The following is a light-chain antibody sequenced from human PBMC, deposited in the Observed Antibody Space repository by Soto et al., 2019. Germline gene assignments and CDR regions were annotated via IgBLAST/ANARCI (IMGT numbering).Light chain of an antibody. V-gene: IGLV2-8*01. CDR2: EVS. CDR3: SSYEGSNDFV. CDR1: SSDIGAYIY. Sequence: QSALTQPPSASVSPGQSVTISCTVSSSDIGAYIYVSWYQQHPGKAPKLMISEVSRRPSGVPERFSGSKSGNTASLTVSGRQADVEADYYCSSYEGSNDFVCGTGTKVNV. J-gene: IGLJ1*01.